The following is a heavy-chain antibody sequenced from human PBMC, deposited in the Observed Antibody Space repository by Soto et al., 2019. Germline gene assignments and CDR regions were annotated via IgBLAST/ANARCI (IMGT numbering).Heavy chain of an antibody. D-gene: IGHD3-10*01. V-gene: IGHV3-15*07. CDR2: IKSKTDGETT. Sequence: EVQLVESGGGLVKPGVSLRLSCAASGFTFGNAWMNWVRQAPGKGLEWVGRIKSKTDGETTDYAAPVKGRFTISRDDSKNTLYLQMNNLKTEDTAVYYCRWFHYWGQGTLVTVSS. CDR1: GFTFGNAW. CDR3: RWFHY. J-gene: IGHJ4*02.